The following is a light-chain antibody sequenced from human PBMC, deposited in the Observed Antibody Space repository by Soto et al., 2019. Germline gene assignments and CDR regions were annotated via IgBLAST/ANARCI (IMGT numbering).Light chain of an antibody. CDR3: QQRSDWPVT. J-gene: IGKJ3*01. CDR1: QSVRTS. CDR2: DAS. V-gene: IGKV3-11*01. Sequence: EIVLTQSPATLSLSPGERATLSCRASQSVRTSLAWYQQKPDQAPRLLIYDASNRATGIPARFSGSGSGTDFILTISRLEPEDFAVYYCQQRSDWPVTFGPGTKVDNK.